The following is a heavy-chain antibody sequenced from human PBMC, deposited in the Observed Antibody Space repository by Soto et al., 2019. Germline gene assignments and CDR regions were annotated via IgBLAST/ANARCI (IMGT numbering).Heavy chain of an antibody. Sequence: QVQLVESGGGVVQPGRSLRLSCAASGFTFSSYGMHWVRQAPGKGLEWVAVIWYDGSNKYYADSVKGRFTISRDNSKNTLYLQVNSLRAEDTAVYYCARHQTAPDYWGQGTLVTVSS. J-gene: IGHJ4*02. V-gene: IGHV3-33*01. CDR2: IWYDGSNK. CDR1: GFTFSSYG. D-gene: IGHD2-21*02. CDR3: ARHQTAPDY.